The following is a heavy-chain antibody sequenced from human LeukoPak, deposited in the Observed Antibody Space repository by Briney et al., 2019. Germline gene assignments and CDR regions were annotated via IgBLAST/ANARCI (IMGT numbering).Heavy chain of an antibody. Sequence: SETLSLTCAVYGGSFSGYYWSWIRQPPGKGLEWIGEINHSGSTNYNPSLKSRVTISVDTSKNQFSLKLSSVTAADTAVYYCARDPSAGGEKVVVKDYWGQGTLVTVSS. J-gene: IGHJ4*02. V-gene: IGHV4-34*01. CDR3: ARDPSAGGEKVVVKDY. CDR2: INHSGST. D-gene: IGHD3-22*01. CDR1: GGSFSGYY.